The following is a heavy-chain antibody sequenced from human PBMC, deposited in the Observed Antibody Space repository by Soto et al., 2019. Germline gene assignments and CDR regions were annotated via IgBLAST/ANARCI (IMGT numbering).Heavy chain of an antibody. J-gene: IGHJ6*02. CDR1: GGTFSSYA. CDR3: AKVISEPASTSLYFYSLDV. Sequence: GASVKVSCKASGGTFSSYAISWVRQAPGQGLEWMGGIIPIFGTANYAQKFQGRVTITADESTRTAYMELSSLRSGGTAVYYSAKVISEPASTSLYFYSLDVGGQGTALAASS. CDR2: IIPIFGTA. D-gene: IGHD2-2*01. V-gene: IGHV1-69*13.